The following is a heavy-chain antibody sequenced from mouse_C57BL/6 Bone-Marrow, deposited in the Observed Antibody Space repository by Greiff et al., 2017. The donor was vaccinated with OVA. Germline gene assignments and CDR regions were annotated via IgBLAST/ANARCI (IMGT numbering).Heavy chain of an antibody. Sequence: EVKVEESGGGLVQPGGSMKLSCVASGFTFSNYWMNWVRQSPEKGLEWVAQIRLKSDNYATHYAESVKGRFTISRDDSKSSVYLQMNNLRAEDTGIYYCTSPLYYYGSSYGYWGQGTTLTVSS. D-gene: IGHD1-1*01. CDR2: IRLKSDNYAT. V-gene: IGHV6-3*01. CDR1: GFTFSNYW. J-gene: IGHJ2*01. CDR3: TSPLYYYGSSYGY.